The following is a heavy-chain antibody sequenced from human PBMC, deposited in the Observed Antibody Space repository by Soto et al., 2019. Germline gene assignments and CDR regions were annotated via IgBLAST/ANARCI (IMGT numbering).Heavy chain of an antibody. CDR2: IYYSGST. CDR1: GGSISSSSYY. J-gene: IGHJ5*02. V-gene: IGHV4-39*01. D-gene: IGHD3-22*01. Sequence: SETLSLTCTVSGGSISSSSYYWGWIRQPPGKGLEWIGSIYYSGSTYYNPSLKSRVTISVDTSKNQFSLKLSSVTAADTAVYYCARHVGDYYDSSGFARSPLFDPWGQGTLVTVSS. CDR3: ARHVGDYYDSSGFARSPLFDP.